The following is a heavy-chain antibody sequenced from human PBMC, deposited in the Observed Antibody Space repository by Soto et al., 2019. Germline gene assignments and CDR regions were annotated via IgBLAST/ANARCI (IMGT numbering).Heavy chain of an antibody. CDR3: ARGENCGGDCPPGY. D-gene: IGHD2-21*02. CDR1: GYTFTGYD. CDR2: MNPNSGNT. J-gene: IGHJ4*02. V-gene: IGHV1-8*01. Sequence: ASVKVSCNASGYTFTGYDINWVRQATGQGLEWMGWMNPNSGNTGYAQKFQGRVTMTRNTSISTAYMELSSLRSEDTAVYYCARGENCGGDCPPGYWGQGTLVTVSS.